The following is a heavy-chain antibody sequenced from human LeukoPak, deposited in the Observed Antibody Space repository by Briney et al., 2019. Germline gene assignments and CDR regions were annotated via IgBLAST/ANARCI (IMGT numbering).Heavy chain of an antibody. D-gene: IGHD6-13*01. CDR2: ISYDAGSQ. CDR1: GFTFSNYA. Sequence: GRSLRLSCAASGFTFSNYAMHWVRQAPGKGLQWVAGISYDAGSQFHADSVKGRFTISRDNAKNSLYLEMNSLRAEDTAVYYCGRWGVEAGIDDWGQGTLVIVSS. J-gene: IGHJ4*02. CDR3: GRWGVEAGIDD. V-gene: IGHV3-30*07.